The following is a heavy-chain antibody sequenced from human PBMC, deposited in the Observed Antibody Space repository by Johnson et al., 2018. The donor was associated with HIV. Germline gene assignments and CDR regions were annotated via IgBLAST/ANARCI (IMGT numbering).Heavy chain of an antibody. V-gene: IGHV3-53*01. Sequence: VQLVESGGGLIQPGGSLRLSCAASGFTVSSNYMSWVRQAPGKGLEWDAGIYSGGGTDYADSVKGRSTITRTNSKNTLYLQMNSLRAEDTAVYYCASPLIAAGEGAFDIWGQGTMVTVSS. J-gene: IGHJ3*02. CDR1: GFTVSSNY. D-gene: IGHD6-13*01. CDR2: IYSGGGT. CDR3: ASPLIAAGEGAFDI.